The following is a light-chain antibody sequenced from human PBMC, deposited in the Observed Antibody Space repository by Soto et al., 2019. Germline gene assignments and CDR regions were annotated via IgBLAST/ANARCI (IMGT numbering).Light chain of an antibody. V-gene: IGKV3-15*01. J-gene: IGKJ1*01. CDR3: QQYNNWPPWT. CDR2: GAP. Sequence: EIVMTQSPATLSVSPGERATLSCRASQSVSSNLAWYQQKPGQAPRLLIYGAPTRATGIPARFSGSGSGTAFTLTISSLQSEDFAVYYCQQYNNWPPWTFGQGTKVEIK. CDR1: QSVSSN.